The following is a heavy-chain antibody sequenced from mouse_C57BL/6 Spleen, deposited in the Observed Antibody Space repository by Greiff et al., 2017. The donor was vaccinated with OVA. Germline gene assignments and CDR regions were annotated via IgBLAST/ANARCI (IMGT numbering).Heavy chain of an antibody. CDR2: INPNNGGT. V-gene: IGHV1-26*01. J-gene: IGHJ4*01. Sequence: EVKLQQSGPELVKPGASVKISCKASGYTFTDYYMNWVKQSHGKSLEWIGDINPNNGGTSYNQKFKGKATLTVDKSSSTAYMELRSLTSEDSAVYYCARNIRPHMDYWGQGTSVTVSS. CDR1: GYTFTDYY. CDR3: ARNIRPHMDY. D-gene: IGHD1-3*01.